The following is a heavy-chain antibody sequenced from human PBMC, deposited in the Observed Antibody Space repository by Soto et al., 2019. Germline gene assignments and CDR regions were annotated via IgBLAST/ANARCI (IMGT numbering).Heavy chain of an antibody. D-gene: IGHD3-22*01. CDR2: INPNSGGT. CDR3: AGAHITMIAYGAFDI. Sequence: ASVKVSCKASGYTFTGYYMHWVRQAPGQGLEWMGWINPNSGGTNYAQKFQGWVTMTRDTSISTAYMELSRLRSDDTAVYYCAGAHITMIAYGAFDIWGQGTMVTVSS. V-gene: IGHV1-2*04. CDR1: GYTFTGYY. J-gene: IGHJ3*02.